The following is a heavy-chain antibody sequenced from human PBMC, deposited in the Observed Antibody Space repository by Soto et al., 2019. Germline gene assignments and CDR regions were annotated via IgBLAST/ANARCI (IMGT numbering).Heavy chain of an antibody. J-gene: IGHJ6*02. CDR1: GFTFSSYG. D-gene: IGHD2-2*01. CDR2: IWYDGSSK. Sequence: QVQLVESGGGVVQPGRSLRLSCAASGFTFSSYGMHWARQAPGKGLEWVAVIWYDGSSKYYADSVKGRFTISRDNSKNTLYLQMNSLRADDTAVYYSARARGWPAATNYYYGMDVWGQGTTVTVSS. V-gene: IGHV3-33*01. CDR3: ARARGWPAATNYYYGMDV.